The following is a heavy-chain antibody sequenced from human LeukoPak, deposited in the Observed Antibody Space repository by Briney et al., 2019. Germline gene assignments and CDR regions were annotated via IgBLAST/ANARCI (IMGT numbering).Heavy chain of an antibody. V-gene: IGHV3-23*01. J-gene: IGHJ5*02. CDR1: GFTFSSYA. CDR3: AKELIGVVPSATENWFDP. D-gene: IGHD2-2*01. CDR2: ISGSGGST. Sequence: GGSLRLSCAASGFTFSSYAMSWVRQAPGKGLEWVSAISGSGGSTYYADSVKGRFTISRDNSKNTLYLQMNSLRAEDTAVYYCAKELIGVVPSATENWFDPWGQGTLVTVSS.